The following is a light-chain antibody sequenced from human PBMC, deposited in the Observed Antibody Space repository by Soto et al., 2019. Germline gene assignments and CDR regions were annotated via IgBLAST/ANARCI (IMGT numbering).Light chain of an antibody. CDR3: QQSYSYPHS. CDR1: QNINIY. CDR2: TAP. J-gene: IGKJ2*01. V-gene: IGKV1-39*01. Sequence: DIQMTQSPSSLSAYVGDRVTIACRASQNINIYLNWYQQRPGKAPKLLVTTAPTFQSGVPSRFSASGSGADSTLTISGLQPEDSATYYCQQSYSYPHSFGQGTKVDIK.